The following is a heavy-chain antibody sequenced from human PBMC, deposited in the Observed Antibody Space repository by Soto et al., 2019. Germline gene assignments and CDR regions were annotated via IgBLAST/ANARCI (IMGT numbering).Heavy chain of an antibody. CDR3: ARATKGNYYDSSGYDTWFDP. CDR1: GGSISSGVNY. Sequence: SETLSLTCTVSGGSISSGVNYWSWIRQHPGKGLEWIGYIYYSGSTYYNPSLRSRAIISVDTSKIQFSLKLRSVTAADTAVYYCARATKGNYYDSSGYDTWFDPWGQGTLVTVSS. J-gene: IGHJ5*02. CDR2: IYYSGST. V-gene: IGHV4-31*03. D-gene: IGHD3-22*01.